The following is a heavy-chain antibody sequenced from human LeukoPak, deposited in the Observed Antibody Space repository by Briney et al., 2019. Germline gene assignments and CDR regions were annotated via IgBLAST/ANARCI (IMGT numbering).Heavy chain of an antibody. CDR3: ARDGTRLDCSGGSCEYYFDY. Sequence: SVKVSCKASGGTFSSYAISWVRQAPGQGLEWMGRIIPIFGIANYAQKFQGRVMITADKSTSTAYMELSSLRSEDTAVYYCARDGTRLDCSGGSCEYYFDYWGQGTLVTVSS. CDR2: IIPIFGIA. CDR1: GGTFSSYA. D-gene: IGHD2-15*01. V-gene: IGHV1-69*04. J-gene: IGHJ4*02.